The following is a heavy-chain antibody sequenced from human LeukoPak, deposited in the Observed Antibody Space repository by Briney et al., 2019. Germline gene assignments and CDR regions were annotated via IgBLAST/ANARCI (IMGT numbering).Heavy chain of an antibody. V-gene: IGHV3-7*01. CDR1: GLTFRSYW. CDR3: ARDLGLSGYDLLDY. Sequence: GGSLRLSCAASGLTFRSYWMTWVRQAPGKGLEWVANIKLDGTEKYYVDSVKGRFTISRDNAKNSLDLQMNSLRVEDTAVYYCARDLGLSGYDLLDYWGQGTMVTVSS. CDR2: IKLDGTEK. J-gene: IGHJ4*02. D-gene: IGHD5-12*01.